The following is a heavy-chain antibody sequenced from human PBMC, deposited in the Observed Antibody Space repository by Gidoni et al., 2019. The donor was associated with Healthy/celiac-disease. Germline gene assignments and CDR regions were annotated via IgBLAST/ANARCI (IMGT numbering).Heavy chain of an antibody. CDR1: GGTCSSYA. CDR3: ARPGSGSRYHDAFDI. J-gene: IGHJ3*02. CDR2: IIPIFGTA. D-gene: IGHD3-10*01. V-gene: IGHV1-69*06. Sequence: QVQLVQSGAEVKKPGSSVKVYCKASGGTCSSYAISWVRQAPGQGREWMGGIIPIFGTANYAQKFQGRVTITADKATSTADMELSSLRSEDTAVYYCARPGSGSRYHDAFDIWGQGTMVTVSS.